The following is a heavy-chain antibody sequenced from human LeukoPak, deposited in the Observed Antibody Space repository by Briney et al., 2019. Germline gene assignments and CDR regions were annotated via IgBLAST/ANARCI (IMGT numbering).Heavy chain of an antibody. Sequence: PSETLSLTCTVSGYSISSGYYWGWIRQPPGKGLEWIGSIYHSGSTYYNPSLKSRVTISVDTSKNQFSLKLSSVTAADTAVYYCARLSPRSTTVTTYWGQGTLVTVSS. CDR3: ARLSPRSTTVTTY. CDR1: GYSISSGYY. J-gene: IGHJ4*02. V-gene: IGHV4-38-2*02. D-gene: IGHD4-17*01. CDR2: IYHSGST.